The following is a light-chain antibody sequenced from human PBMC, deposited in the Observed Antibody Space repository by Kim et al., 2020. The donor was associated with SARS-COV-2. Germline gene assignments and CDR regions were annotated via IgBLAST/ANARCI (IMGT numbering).Light chain of an antibody. J-gene: IGKJ1*01. V-gene: IGKV1-5*01. Sequence: ASVGDRVTSTCRASPSIDTWLAWYQQKPGKAPKLLIYDASSLESGVPSRFSGRGSAAEFTLTSTSLQPDDFATYFCQQYKTYPWTFGQGTKVDIK. CDR1: PSIDTW. CDR3: QQYKTYPWT. CDR2: DAS.